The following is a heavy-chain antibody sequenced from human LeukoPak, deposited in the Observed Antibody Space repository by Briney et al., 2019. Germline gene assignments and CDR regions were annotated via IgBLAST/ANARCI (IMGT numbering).Heavy chain of an antibody. V-gene: IGHV4-59*01. CDR3: ARGESSGSYY. J-gene: IGHJ4*02. CDR2: IYYSGST. D-gene: IGHD6-19*01. CDR1: GGSISSYY. Sequence: PSETLSLTCTVSGGSISSYYWSWIRQPPGKGLEWIGYIYYSGSTNYNPSLKSRVTISVDTSKNQFSLKLSSVTAADTVVYYCARGESSGSYYWGQGTLVTVSS.